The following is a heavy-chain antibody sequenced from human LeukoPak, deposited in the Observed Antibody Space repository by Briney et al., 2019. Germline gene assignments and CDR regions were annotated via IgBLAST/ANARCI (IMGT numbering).Heavy chain of an antibody. J-gene: IGHJ4*01. D-gene: IGHD3-3*01. CDR3: ASGGLRHEYYFDY. CDR1: GFSFSSYA. Sequence: GSLRLSCAASGFSFSSYAMHWVRQAPGKGLEWVTIISYDGIRKQYADSVKGRFTISRDNSKNTLYLQMNSLRAEDTAVFYCASGGLRHEYYFDYWGHGTLVTVSS. V-gene: IGHV3-30*04. CDR2: ISYDGIRK.